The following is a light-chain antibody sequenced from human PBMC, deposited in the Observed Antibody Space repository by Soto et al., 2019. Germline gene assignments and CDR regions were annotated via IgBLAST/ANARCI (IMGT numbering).Light chain of an antibody. CDR3: CSYARSMFYA. CDR2: EGS. V-gene: IGLV2-23*01. J-gene: IGLJ1*01. Sequence: QSVLTQPASVSGSPGQSITISCTGISSDVGSCNHVSWYQQHPGKAPKLMIYEGSERPSGVSNRFSASKSGNTASLTISGLQAEDEADYYCCSYARSMFYAFATGTKVTVL. CDR1: SSDVGSCNH.